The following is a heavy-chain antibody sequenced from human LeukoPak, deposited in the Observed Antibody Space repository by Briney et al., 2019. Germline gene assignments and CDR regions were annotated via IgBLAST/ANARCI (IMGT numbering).Heavy chain of an antibody. CDR2: IWYDGSNK. CDR3: ARDSRAVEMATIGDY. CDR1: GFTFSSYG. V-gene: IGHV3-33*08. J-gene: IGHJ4*02. D-gene: IGHD5-24*01. Sequence: SGGSLRLSCAASGFTFSSYGMHWVRQAPGKGLEWVAVIWYDGSNKYYADSVKGRFTISRDNSKNTLYLQMNSLRAEDTAVYYCARDSRAVEMATIGDYWGQGTLVTVSS.